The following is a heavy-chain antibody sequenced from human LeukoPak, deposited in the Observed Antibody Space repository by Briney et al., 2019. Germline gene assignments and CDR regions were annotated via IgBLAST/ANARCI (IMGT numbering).Heavy chain of an antibody. V-gene: IGHV3-48*03. CDR2: ISSSGSTI. Sequence: GGSLRLSCAASGFTFSSYEMNWVRQAPGKVLEWVSYISSSGSTIYYAHSVKGRFTISRDNAKNSLYLQMNSLRAEDTAVYYCARTAAAGTTGGAFDIWGQGTMVTVSS. CDR3: ARTAAAGTTGGAFDI. D-gene: IGHD6-13*01. CDR1: GFTFSSYE. J-gene: IGHJ3*02.